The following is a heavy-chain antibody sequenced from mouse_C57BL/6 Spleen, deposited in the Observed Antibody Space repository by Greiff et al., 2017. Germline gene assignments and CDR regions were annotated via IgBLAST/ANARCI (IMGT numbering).Heavy chain of an antibody. CDR2: INPNNGGT. D-gene: IGHD2-2*01. Sequence: EVQLQQSGPELVKPGASVKIPCTASGYTFTDYNMDWVKQSHGKSLEWIGDINPNNGGTIYNQKFKGKATLTVDKSSSTAYMELRSLTSEDTAVYYCAIYYGYDGVFAYWGQGTLVTVSA. J-gene: IGHJ3*01. V-gene: IGHV1-18*01. CDR1: GYTFTDYN. CDR3: AIYYGYDGVFAY.